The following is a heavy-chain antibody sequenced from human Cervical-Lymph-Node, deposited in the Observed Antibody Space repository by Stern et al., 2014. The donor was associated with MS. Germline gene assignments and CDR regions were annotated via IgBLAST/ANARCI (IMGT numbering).Heavy chain of an antibody. J-gene: IGHJ4*02. Sequence: DQLVESGAEVKKPGQSLKISCKGSGYSFTNSWIGWVRQMPGKGLELMGIISPVDSETRYSPSFQGQVTSSVDKSINTAYVQWTSLEASDTAMYYCARQGCATTSCHTIDSWGQGTLITVSS. D-gene: IGHD2-2*02. V-gene: IGHV5-51*01. CDR1: GYSFTNSW. CDR2: ISPVDSET. CDR3: ARQGCATTSCHTIDS.